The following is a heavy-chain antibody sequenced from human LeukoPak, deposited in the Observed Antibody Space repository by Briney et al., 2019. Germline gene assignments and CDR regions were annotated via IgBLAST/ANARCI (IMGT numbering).Heavy chain of an antibody. CDR3: ARQRGSYSIDY. Sequence: SETLSLTCTVSGGSISSYYWSWIRQPPGKGLEWIGYIYYSGSTNYNPSLKSRVTISVDTSKNQFSLKLSSVTAADTAVYYCARQRGSYSIDYWDQGTLVTVSS. V-gene: IGHV4-59*08. CDR1: GGSISSYY. J-gene: IGHJ4*02. CDR2: IYYSGST. D-gene: IGHD1-26*01.